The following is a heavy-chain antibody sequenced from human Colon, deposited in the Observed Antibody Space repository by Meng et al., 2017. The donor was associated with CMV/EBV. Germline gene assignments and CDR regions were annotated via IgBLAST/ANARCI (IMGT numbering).Heavy chain of an antibody. CDR1: GASVNSDSHY. Sequence: SETLSLTCTVSGASVNSDSHYWSWIRQPPGKELEWIGYVYYIGSTNYNPSLKSRVSISIDTSKNQFSLKLYSVTAADTAVYYCAREHSTFDFWGQGTLVTVSS. CDR3: AREHSTFDF. D-gene: IGHD6-13*01. CDR2: VYYIGST. J-gene: IGHJ4*02. V-gene: IGHV4-61*01.